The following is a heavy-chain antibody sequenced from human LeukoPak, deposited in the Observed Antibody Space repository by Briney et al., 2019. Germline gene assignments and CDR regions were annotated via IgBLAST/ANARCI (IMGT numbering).Heavy chain of an antibody. D-gene: IGHD6-6*01. V-gene: IGHV3-23*01. CDR3: AKASIAEYYFDC. J-gene: IGHJ4*02. CDR1: GFIFSRYS. CDR2: ISASGGAT. Sequence: GGSLRLSCAASGFIFSRYSMNWVRQAPRKGLEWVSSISASGGATYYVDSVKGRFTISRDNSKNTLYLQMNSLRAEDTAVYYCAKASIAEYYFDCWGQGTLVTVSS.